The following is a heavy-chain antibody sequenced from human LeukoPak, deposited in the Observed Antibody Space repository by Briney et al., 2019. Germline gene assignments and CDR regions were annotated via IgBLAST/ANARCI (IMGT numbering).Heavy chain of an antibody. D-gene: IGHD5-18*01. CDR1: AFSFGSFG. J-gene: IGHJ4*02. CDR3: AKGRIQTYMAPEY. CDR2: ISDTGDST. V-gene: IGHV3-23*01. Sequence: PGGSLRLSCAGSAFSFGSFGMIWVRQAPGKGLEWVSAISDTGDSTFYADSVKGRFTISRDNSKNTLYLQKNSLRAEDTAVYYCAKGRIQTYMAPEYWGQGTLVTVSS.